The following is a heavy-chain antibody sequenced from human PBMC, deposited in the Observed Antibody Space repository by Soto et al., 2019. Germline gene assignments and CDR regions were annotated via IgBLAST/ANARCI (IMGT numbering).Heavy chain of an antibody. CDR3: ARHSGYGVLGDY. CDR1: GFTFTSYA. D-gene: IGHD5-12*01. J-gene: IGHJ4*02. Sequence: EVQLLESGGGLVQPGGSLRLSCAASGFTFTSYAMSWVRQAPGKGLEWVSAISGSGGSTYYADSVKGRFTNSRDNSKNTLYLQMISLRAEDTAVYYCARHSGYGVLGDYWGQGTLVTVSS. CDR2: ISGSGGST. V-gene: IGHV3-23*01.